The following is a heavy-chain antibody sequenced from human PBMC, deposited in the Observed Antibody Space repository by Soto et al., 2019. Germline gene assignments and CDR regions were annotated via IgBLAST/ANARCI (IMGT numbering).Heavy chain of an antibody. CDR1: GFTFATFD. J-gene: IGHJ4*02. D-gene: IGHD5-12*01. Sequence: EVQLLESGGGLVQPGASLRLSCAASGFTFATFDISWARQAPGKGLEWVSVVRGRDSSTSYADSLKGRFTISKDSSKNTLYLQMNSLRAEDTALYYCAKGAWLDYWGQGTLVTVSS. CDR2: VRGRDSST. CDR3: AKGAWLDY. V-gene: IGHV3-23*01.